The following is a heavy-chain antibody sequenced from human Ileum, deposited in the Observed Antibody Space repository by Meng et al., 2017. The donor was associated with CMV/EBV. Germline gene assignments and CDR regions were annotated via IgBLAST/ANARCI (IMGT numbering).Heavy chain of an antibody. CDR1: GFTFSRYE. J-gene: IGHJ4*02. CDR2: ISSSSSYI. CDR3: ARAYCGGDCYRPPHFDY. Sequence: GESLKISCAASGFTFSRYEMNWVRQAPGKGLEWVSSISSSSSYIYYADSVKGRFTISRDNAKNSLYLQMNSLRAEDTAVYYCARAYCGGDCYRPPHFDYWGQGTLVTVSS. D-gene: IGHD2-21*01. V-gene: IGHV3-21*01.